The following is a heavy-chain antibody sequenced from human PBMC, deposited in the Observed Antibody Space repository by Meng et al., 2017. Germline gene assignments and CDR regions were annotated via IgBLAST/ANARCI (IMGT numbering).Heavy chain of an antibody. V-gene: IGHV1-2*06. D-gene: IGHD6-13*01. CDR2: IDPNNDHT. CDR3: ARDEDISAAGKLFGDY. J-gene: IGHJ4*02. Sequence: GHRVTCCPGGQKPGDSWKLPCKPSGYTLAAHWIHWLRQAPGQGLEWMGRIDPNNDHTQYAQNFQGRVTMTSDTSISTVYMELNGLRSDDTAVYYCARDEDISAAGKLFGDYWGQGTLVTVSS. CDR1: GYTLAAHW.